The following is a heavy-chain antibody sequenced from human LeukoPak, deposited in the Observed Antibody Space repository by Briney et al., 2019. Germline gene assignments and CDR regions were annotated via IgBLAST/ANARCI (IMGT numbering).Heavy chain of an antibody. CDR1: GGSISSYY. D-gene: IGHD2-2*01. V-gene: IGHV4-59*08. CDR2: IYYSGST. CDR3: ARLSDIVVVPAATPLFDY. Sequence: SETLSLTCTVSGGSISSYYWSWIRQPPGKGLEWIGYIYYSGSTNYNPSRKSRVTISVDTSKNQFSLKLSSVTAADTAVYYCARLSDIVVVPAATPLFDYWGQGTLVTVSS. J-gene: IGHJ4*02.